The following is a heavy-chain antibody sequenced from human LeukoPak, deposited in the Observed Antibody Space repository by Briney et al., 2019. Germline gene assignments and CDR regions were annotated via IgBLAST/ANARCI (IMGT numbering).Heavy chain of an antibody. J-gene: IGHJ5*02. Sequence: SETLSLTCTVSGGSIGNYSWIWIRQPPGKGLEWIGYIHYSGYTNYNPSLKSRVTISLDTSKNQFSLKLNSLTAADTAVYYCSRMVGGNWLDPWGQGTLVTVSS. CDR2: IHYSGYT. CDR3: SRMVGGNWLDP. D-gene: IGHD3-10*01. V-gene: IGHV4-59*08. CDR1: GGSIGNYS.